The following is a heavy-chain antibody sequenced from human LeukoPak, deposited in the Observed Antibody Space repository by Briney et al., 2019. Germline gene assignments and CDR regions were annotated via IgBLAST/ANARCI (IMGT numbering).Heavy chain of an antibody. CDR1: GYTFTSYD. J-gene: IGHJ4*02. CDR2: INPSGGST. Sequence: ASVKVSCKASGYTFTSYDINWVRQATGQGLEWMGIINPSGGSTSYAQKFQGRVTMTRDTSTSTVYMELSSLRSEDTAVYYCARRTRGDFGFDYWGQGTLVTVSS. CDR3: ARRTRGDFGFDY. V-gene: IGHV1-46*01. D-gene: IGHD2-21*02.